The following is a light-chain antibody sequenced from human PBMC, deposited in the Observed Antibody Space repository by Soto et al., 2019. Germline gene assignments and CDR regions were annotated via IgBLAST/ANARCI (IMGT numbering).Light chain of an antibody. CDR2: GTS. V-gene: IGKV1-39*01. CDR1: QSITNL. CDR3: QQNYSSLWT. J-gene: IGKJ1*01. Sequence: DIQMTQSPSSLSASVGDRVTITCRASQSITNLLNWYQHKPGQAPKLLIYGTSSLLTGVPSRFSGSGSGTDFTLTISGLQLEAFATYYCQQNYSSLWTFGQGTKVENK.